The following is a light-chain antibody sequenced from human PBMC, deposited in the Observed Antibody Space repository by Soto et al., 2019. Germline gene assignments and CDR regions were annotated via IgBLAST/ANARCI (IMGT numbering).Light chain of an antibody. CDR1: QSVSSSY. V-gene: IGKV3-15*01. J-gene: IGKJ4*01. CDR3: QQYNNWPLT. Sequence: PGERVTLSCRASQSVSSSYLTWYQQKPGQAPRLLIYGASTMATGFPARFSGSGSGTEFTLTISSLQSEDFAVYYCQQYNNWPLTFGGGTKVDIK. CDR2: GAS.